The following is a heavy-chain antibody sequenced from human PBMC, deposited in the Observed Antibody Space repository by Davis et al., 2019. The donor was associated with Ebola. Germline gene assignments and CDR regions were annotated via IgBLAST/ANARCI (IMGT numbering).Heavy chain of an antibody. V-gene: IGHV6-1*01. D-gene: IGHD3-9*01. Sequence: HSQTLSLTCAISGDSVSSNSAAWNWIRQSPSRGLEWLGRTYYRSKWYNDYAVSVKSRITIYPDTSKNQFSLQLNSVTPEDTAVYYCARGTLRYFDWLSQMDVWGQGTTVTVSS. CDR1: GDSVSSNSAA. J-gene: IGHJ6*02. CDR2: TYYRSKWYN. CDR3: ARGTLRYFDWLSQMDV.